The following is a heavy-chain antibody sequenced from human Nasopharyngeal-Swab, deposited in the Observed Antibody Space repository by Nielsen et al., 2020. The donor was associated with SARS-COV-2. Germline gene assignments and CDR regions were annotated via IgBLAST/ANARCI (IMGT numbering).Heavy chain of an antibody. CDR2: IKQDGSEK. CDR3: ASPRSPDYYGSGAFDY. Sequence: GILKISCAASGFTFSSYWMSWVRQAPGKGLEWVANIKQDGSEKYYVDSVKGRFTISRDNAKNSLYLQMNSLRAEDTAVYYCASPRSPDYYGSGAFDYWGQGTLVTVSS. D-gene: IGHD3-10*01. CDR1: GFTFSSYW. V-gene: IGHV3-7*01. J-gene: IGHJ4*02.